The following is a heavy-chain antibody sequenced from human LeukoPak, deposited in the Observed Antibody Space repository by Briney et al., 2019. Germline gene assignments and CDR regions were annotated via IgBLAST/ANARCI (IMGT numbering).Heavy chain of an antibody. J-gene: IGHJ4*02. CDR2: MSSDGINT. CDR1: GFTFRTCG. Sequence: GTSLRLSCATSGFTFRTCGVHWVRQAPGKGLEWVALMSSDGINTYYADSVKGRFTVSRDSSKDILYLQMNSLRADDTAIYYCAKDHAGSGRAFEYWGQGTLVTVS. D-gene: IGHD3-10*01. V-gene: IGHV3-30*18. CDR3: AKDHAGSGRAFEY.